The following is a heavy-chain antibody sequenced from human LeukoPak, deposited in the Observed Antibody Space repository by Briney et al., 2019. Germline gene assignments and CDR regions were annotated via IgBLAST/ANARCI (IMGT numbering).Heavy chain of an antibody. CDR2: IYTSGST. J-gene: IGHJ2*01. D-gene: IGHD2-2*01. Sequence: SETLSLTCTVSGGSISSYYWSWIRQPAGKGLEWIGRIYTSGSTNYNPSLKSRVTISVDTSKNQFSLKLSSVTAADTAVYYCARTMSQYCSSTSCRGSHWYFDLWGRGTLVTVSS. CDR3: ARTMSQYCSSTSCRGSHWYFDL. CDR1: GGSISSYY. V-gene: IGHV4-4*07.